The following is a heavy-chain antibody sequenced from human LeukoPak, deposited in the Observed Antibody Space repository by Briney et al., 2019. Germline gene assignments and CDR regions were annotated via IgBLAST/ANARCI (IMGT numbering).Heavy chain of an antibody. CDR3: ARGFGIVVVPAAPRNWFDP. J-gene: IGHJ5*02. Sequence: SETLSLTCAVYGGSFSGYYWSWIRQPPGKGLEWIGEINHSGSTNYNPSLKSRVTISVDTSKNQFPLKLSSVTAADTAVYYCARGFGIVVVPAAPRNWFDPWGQGTLVTVSS. CDR2: INHSGST. D-gene: IGHD2-2*01. CDR1: GGSFSGYY. V-gene: IGHV4-34*01.